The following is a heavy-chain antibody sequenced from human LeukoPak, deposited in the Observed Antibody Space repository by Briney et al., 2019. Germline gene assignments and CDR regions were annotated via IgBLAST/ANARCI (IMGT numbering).Heavy chain of an antibody. CDR1: GFTFSGSA. Sequence: HAGGSLRLSCTASGFTFSGSAMHWVRQASGKGLEWVGRIRSKANSYATVYAASVKGRFTISRDDSKNTAYLQMNSLKTEDTAVYYCTSGLSVRRSNNTPVDYWGRGTLVTVSS. J-gene: IGHJ4*02. CDR3: TSGLSVRRSNNTPVDY. V-gene: IGHV3-73*01. D-gene: IGHD1-1*01. CDR2: IRSKANSYAT.